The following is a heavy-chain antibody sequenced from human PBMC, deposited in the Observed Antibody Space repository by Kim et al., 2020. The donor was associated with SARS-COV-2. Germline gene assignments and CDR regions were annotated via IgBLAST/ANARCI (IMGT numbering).Heavy chain of an antibody. CDR2: INPNTADT. J-gene: IGHJ4*02. V-gene: IGHV1-2*02. D-gene: IGHD6-19*01. CDR3: ARVIYSSWSSLLAY. Sequence: ASVKVSCKASGYTFIDYYMHWVRQAPGQGLEWMGYINPNTADTHYAEKFQGRVTMTRDTSISTAYLEVSGLNSDDSAVYYCARVIYSSWSSLLAYWGQGTLVTVSS. CDR1: GYTFIDYY.